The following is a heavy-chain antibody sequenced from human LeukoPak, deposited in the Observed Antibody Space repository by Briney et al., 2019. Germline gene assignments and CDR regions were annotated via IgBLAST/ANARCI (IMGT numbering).Heavy chain of an antibody. D-gene: IGHD5-12*01. J-gene: IGHJ4*02. CDR2: INHSGYT. V-gene: IGHV4-34*01. CDR1: GGSFTDYY. CDR3: ARGQYTGYPTH. Sequence: SETLSLTCAVYGGSFTDYYWSWLRRPPGKGLEWIGEINHSGYTNYNPSLKRRVSVSVDTSKYQYSLKMSSVTAADTAVYYCARGQYTGYPTHWGQGTLVTVSS.